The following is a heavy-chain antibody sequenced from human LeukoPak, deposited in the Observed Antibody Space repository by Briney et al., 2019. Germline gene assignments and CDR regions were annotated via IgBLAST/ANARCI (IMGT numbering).Heavy chain of an antibody. CDR2: IYYSGST. CDR1: GGSISSGDYY. Sequence: SQTLSLTCTVSGGSISSGDYYWSWIRQPPGKGLEWIGYIYYSGSTYYNPSLKSRVTISVDTSKNQFSLKLSSVTAADTAVYYCARAGYDLWSGYPRYYFDYWGQGTLVTVSS. CDR3: ARAGYDLWSGYPRYYFDY. D-gene: IGHD3-3*01. V-gene: IGHV4-30-4*08. J-gene: IGHJ4*02.